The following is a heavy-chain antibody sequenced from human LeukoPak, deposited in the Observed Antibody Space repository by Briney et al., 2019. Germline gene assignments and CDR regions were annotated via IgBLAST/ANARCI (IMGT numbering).Heavy chain of an antibody. D-gene: IGHD4-17*01. CDR1: GFIFSRYR. V-gene: IGHV3-21*01. Sequence: GGSLRLSCAASGFIFSRYRMNWVRQAPGKGLECVSSINGDSSYIYYADSVKGRFTISRDNPKNSLYLQMNSLRGEDTAVYYCARGDLYGDYVILNWGQGTLVTVSS. J-gene: IGHJ4*02. CDR2: INGDSSYI. CDR3: ARGDLYGDYVILN.